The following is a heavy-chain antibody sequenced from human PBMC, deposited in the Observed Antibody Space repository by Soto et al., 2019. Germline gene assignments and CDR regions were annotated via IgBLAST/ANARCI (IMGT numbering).Heavy chain of an antibody. D-gene: IGHD1-26*01. CDR2: TYYRSKWYN. V-gene: IGHV6-1*01. Sequence: QSQTLSLTCAISGDSVSSNSAAWNWIRQSPSRGLEWLGRTYYRSKWYNDYAVSVKSRITINPDTSKNQFSLQLNSVTPEDTAVYYCARDGSYSTLAGMAHFDYWGQGTLVTVSS. CDR3: ARDGSYSTLAGMAHFDY. CDR1: GDSVSSNSAA. J-gene: IGHJ4*02.